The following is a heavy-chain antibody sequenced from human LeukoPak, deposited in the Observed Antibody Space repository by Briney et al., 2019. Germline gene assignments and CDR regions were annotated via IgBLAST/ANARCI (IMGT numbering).Heavy chain of an antibody. Sequence: SETLSLTCTVSGGSISSYYWSWIRQPAGKGLEWIGRIYTSGSTNYNPSLKSRVTMSVGTSKNQFSLKLSSVTAADTAVYYCARAFSSGWYEVFDYWGQGTLVTVSS. D-gene: IGHD6-19*01. CDR1: GGSISSYY. V-gene: IGHV4-4*07. CDR3: ARAFSSGWYEVFDY. CDR2: IYTSGST. J-gene: IGHJ4*02.